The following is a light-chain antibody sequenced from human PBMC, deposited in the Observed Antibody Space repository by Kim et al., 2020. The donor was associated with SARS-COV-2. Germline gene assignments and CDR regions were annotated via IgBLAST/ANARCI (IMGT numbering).Light chain of an antibody. CDR3: QQYDSYPYT. CDR2: DAS. J-gene: IGKJ2*01. V-gene: IGKV1-16*02. Sequence: SSSVGDRVTITCRASQAMTNYLAWFQQKPGKARKALIYDASSLQSGVPSNFSDSGSGTHFTLTISSLQPEDFATYYCQQYDSYPYTVGQGTKLEI. CDR1: QAMTNY.